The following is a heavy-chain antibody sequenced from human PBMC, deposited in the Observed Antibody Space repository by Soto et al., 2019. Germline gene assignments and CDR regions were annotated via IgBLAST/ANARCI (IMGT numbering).Heavy chain of an antibody. CDR1: GFTFSNYG. J-gene: IGHJ5*02. V-gene: IGHV3-33*01. Sequence: GSLRLSCAASGFTFSNYGMHWVRQAPGKGLEWVAVIWHDGSNENSADAVKGRFTISRDNSKNTLYLQMNSLRAEDTAVYYCARDRGTINWFDPWGQGTLVTVSS. D-gene: IGHD1-26*01. CDR3: ARDRGTINWFDP. CDR2: IWHDGSNE.